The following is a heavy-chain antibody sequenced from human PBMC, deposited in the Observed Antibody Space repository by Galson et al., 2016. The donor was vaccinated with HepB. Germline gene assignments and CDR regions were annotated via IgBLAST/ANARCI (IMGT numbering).Heavy chain of an antibody. Sequence: SLRLSCAASGFSFSSFWMHWVRQVPGKGLVWVARTNEYGSITDYADSVKGRFTISRDNSKNTLHLQMSSLRAEDTAVYFCARDVGGWGSYWGQGTLVTVSS. CDR3: ARDVGGWGSY. D-gene: IGHD3-16*01. CDR2: TNEYGSIT. CDR1: GFSFSSFW. J-gene: IGHJ4*02. V-gene: IGHV3-74*01.